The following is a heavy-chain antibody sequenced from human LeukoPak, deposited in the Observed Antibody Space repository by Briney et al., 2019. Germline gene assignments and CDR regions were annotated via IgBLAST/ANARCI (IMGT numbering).Heavy chain of an antibody. Sequence: GASVKVSCKASGYTFTGYYMHWVRQAPGQGLEWMGIINPRGGSTSYAQKFQGRVTMTRDMSTSTVYMELSSLRSEGTAVYYCAREGLDSSSSGYFDYWGQGTLVTVSS. J-gene: IGHJ4*02. V-gene: IGHV1-46*01. CDR3: AREGLDSSSSGYFDY. CDR1: GYTFTGYY. D-gene: IGHD6-6*01. CDR2: INPRGGST.